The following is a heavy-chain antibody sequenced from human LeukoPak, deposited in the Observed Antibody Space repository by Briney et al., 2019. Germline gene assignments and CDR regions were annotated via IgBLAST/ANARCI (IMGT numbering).Heavy chain of an antibody. CDR3: AKDRRPSLLRDVYYFDY. Sequence: GTSLRLSCAASGFTFSTYGMHWVRQAPGKGLEGVAVISYDGTNKYYADSVKGRFTISRDNSKNTLYLQMNSLRTDDTAVYFCAKDRRPSLLRDVYYFDYWGQGTLVTVSS. CDR1: GFTFSTYG. CDR2: ISYDGTNK. J-gene: IGHJ4*02. D-gene: IGHD2-15*01. V-gene: IGHV3-30*18.